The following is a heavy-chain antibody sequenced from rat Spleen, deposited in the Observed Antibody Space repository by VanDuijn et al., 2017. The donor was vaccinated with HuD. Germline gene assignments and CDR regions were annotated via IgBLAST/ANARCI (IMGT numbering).Heavy chain of an antibody. CDR2: ISPSDGST. Sequence: EVQLVESGGGLVQPGGSLKLSCAASGFTFSDYYMAWVRQAPKKGLEWVASISPSDGSTYYIDSVKGRFTISRDNAKSTQYLQMDSLRSEDTATYYCATGRYHGYTSWYFDYWGQGVMVTVSS. CDR1: GFTFSDYY. D-gene: IGHD1-9*01. CDR3: ATGRYHGYTSWYFDY. J-gene: IGHJ2*01. V-gene: IGHV5-27*01.